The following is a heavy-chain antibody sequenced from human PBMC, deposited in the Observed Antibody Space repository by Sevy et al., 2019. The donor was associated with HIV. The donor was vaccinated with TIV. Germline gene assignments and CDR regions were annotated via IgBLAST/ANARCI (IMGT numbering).Heavy chain of an antibody. CDR1: GFTFIFFS. D-gene: IGHD1-1*01. Sequence: GGSLRLSCAASGFTFIFFSMHWVRQAPGKGLGWVATISFDGSNEHYADSVKGRLTISRDNSKNSLFLQMNSLRADDSAVYYCALERLSSAVAEYFHNWGQGTLVTVSS. V-gene: IGHV3-30-3*01. CDR3: ALERLSSAVAEYFHN. CDR2: ISFDGSNE. J-gene: IGHJ1*01.